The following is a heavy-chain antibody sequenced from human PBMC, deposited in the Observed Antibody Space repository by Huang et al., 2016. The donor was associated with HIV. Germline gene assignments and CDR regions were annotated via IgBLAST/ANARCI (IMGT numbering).Heavy chain of an antibody. CDR3: ARGLGNAFDI. J-gene: IGHJ3*02. V-gene: IGHV4-59*01. D-gene: IGHD3-16*01. CDR2: IYYSGST. Sequence: QVQLQESGPGVVRPAETLSLTCTVSGDSITSYHWNWIRQPPGKGLEWIGYIYYSGSTNSSTSLKGRVTIAVDTYKTQFSLRLTSVTAADTAVYYCARGLGNAFDIWGQGTMVTVSS. CDR1: GDSITSYH.